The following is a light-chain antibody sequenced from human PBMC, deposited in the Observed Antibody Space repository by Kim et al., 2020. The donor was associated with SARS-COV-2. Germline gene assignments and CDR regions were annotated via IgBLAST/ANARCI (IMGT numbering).Light chain of an antibody. J-gene: IGKJ2*01. CDR2: SGS. V-gene: IGKV3-20*01. CDR1: QSGCGNC. Sequence: PGVTANLSRRAGQSGCGNCLAWCQQKPGQAPRLLIYSGSSRATGVPERFSGSGSGTEFILSISRLEPEDFAMYYCQQYGTAPPYTFGQGTKLEI. CDR3: QQYGTAPPYT.